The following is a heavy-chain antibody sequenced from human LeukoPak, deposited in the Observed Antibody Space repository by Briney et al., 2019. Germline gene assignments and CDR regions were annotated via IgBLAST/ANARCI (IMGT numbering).Heavy chain of an antibody. CDR2: ISYDGSNK. CDR1: RFTFSNYA. D-gene: IGHD6-6*01. J-gene: IGHJ3*02. Sequence: GGSLRLSCAASRFTFSNYAIHWVRQAPGKGLEWVAVISYDGSNKYYADSVKGRFTISRDNSKNTLFLQMNSLRAEDTAVYYCAVEGTSSAIYAFDIWGQGTMVTVSS. CDR3: AVEGTSSAIYAFDI. V-gene: IGHV3-30*04.